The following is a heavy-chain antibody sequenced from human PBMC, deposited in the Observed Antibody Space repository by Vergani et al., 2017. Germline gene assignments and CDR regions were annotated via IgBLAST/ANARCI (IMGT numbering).Heavy chain of an antibody. J-gene: IGHJ5*02. Sequence: QVQLVESGGGVVQPGRSLRLSCAASGFTFNQYGMHSVRQAPGKGLAWVAVTWYDGNNKQYADSVKGRFTISRDNSKSTMYLQMNSLRDGDTGVYYCARDLRLLYNRFDPWGQGTLVTVSS. CDR3: ARDLRLLYNRFDP. CDR2: TWYDGNNK. CDR1: GFTFNQYG. D-gene: IGHD1-14*01. V-gene: IGHV3-33*01.